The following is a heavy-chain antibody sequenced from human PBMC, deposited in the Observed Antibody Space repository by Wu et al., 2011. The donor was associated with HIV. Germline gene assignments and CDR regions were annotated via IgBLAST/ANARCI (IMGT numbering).Heavy chain of an antibody. CDR2: IIPIFGTA. J-gene: IGHJ6*03. CDR3: ARVRYDILTGYYYYYYMDV. Sequence: QVQLVQSGAEVKKPGSSVKVSCKASGATFTNYAISWVRQAPGQGLEWMGGIIPIFGTANYAQKFQGRVTITADKSTSTAYMELSSLRSEDTAVYYCARVRYDILTGYYYYYYMDVWGKGTTVTVSS. V-gene: IGHV1-69*14. D-gene: IGHD3-9*01. CDR1: GATFTNYA.